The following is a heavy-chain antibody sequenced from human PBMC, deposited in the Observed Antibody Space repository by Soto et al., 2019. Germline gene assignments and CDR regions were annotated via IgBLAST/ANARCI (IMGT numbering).Heavy chain of an antibody. CDR1: GFTFDDYG. CDR3: AKDVAARTPWHGMDL. D-gene: IGHD6-6*01. V-gene: IGHV3-9*01. CDR2: ISWNSGSI. Sequence: EVQLVESGGGLVQPGRSLRLSCAASGFTFDDYGMHWVRQAPGKGLEWVSGISWNSGSIGYADSVKGRFTISRDNAKNSLYLQMNNLSAEDTAFYYCAKDVAARTPWHGMDLWGQGITVTVSS. J-gene: IGHJ6*02.